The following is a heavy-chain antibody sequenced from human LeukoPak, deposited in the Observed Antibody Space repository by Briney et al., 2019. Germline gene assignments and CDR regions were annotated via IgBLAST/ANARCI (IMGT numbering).Heavy chain of an antibody. CDR2: IYTSGST. D-gene: IGHD6-19*01. CDR3: ARGTLYSGWSYYFDY. J-gene: IGHJ4*02. Sequence: SETLSLTCTVSGGSISSYYWSWIRQPAGKGLEWIGRIYTSGSTNYNPSLKSRVTMSVDTSKNQFSLKLSSVTAADTAMYYCARGTLYSGWSYYFDYWGQGSQVTVSS. V-gene: IGHV4-4*07. CDR1: GGSISSYY.